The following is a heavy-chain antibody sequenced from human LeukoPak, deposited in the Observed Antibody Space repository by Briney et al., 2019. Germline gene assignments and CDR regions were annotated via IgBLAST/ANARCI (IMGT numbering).Heavy chain of an antibody. CDR3: ARHGVGAAADHFDY. CDR1: GYSFTSYW. CDR2: IYPGDSDT. J-gene: IGHJ4*02. D-gene: IGHD6-13*01. V-gene: IGHV5-51*01. Sequence: MPGESLKISCKASGYSFTSYWIGWVRQMPGKGLEWMMIIYPGDSDTRYSPSFQGQVTISADKSINTVYLQWSSLNASDTAMYYCARHGVGAAADHFDYWGQGTLVTVSS.